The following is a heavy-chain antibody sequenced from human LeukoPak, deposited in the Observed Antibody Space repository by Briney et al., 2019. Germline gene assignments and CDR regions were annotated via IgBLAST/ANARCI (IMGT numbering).Heavy chain of an antibody. J-gene: IGHJ4*02. CDR3: ANFGCSSTSCLDY. CDR1: GFIFSSYA. V-gene: IGHV3-23*01. CDR2: IVGNGDST. D-gene: IGHD2-2*01. Sequence: GGSLRLSCAASGFIFSSYAMSWVRQAPGKGLEWVSGIVGNGDSTYYADSVKGRFTISRDNSKNTLYLQMNSLRAEDTAVYYCANFGCSSTSCLDYWGQGTLVTVSS.